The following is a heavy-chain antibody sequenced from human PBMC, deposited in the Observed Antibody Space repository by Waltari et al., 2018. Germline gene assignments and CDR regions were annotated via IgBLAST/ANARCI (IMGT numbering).Heavy chain of an antibody. J-gene: IGHJ4*02. V-gene: IGHV4-39*07. CDR1: GGSISSSSYY. CDR3: ARDRGGPYYFDY. D-gene: IGHD3-16*01. CDR2: IYYSGST. Sequence: QLQLQESGPGLVKPSETLSLTCTVSGGSISSSSYYWGWIRQPPGKGLEWIGSIYYSGSTYYNPSLKSRVTISVDTSKNQFSLKLSSVTAADTAGYYCARDRGGPYYFDYWGQGTLVTVSS.